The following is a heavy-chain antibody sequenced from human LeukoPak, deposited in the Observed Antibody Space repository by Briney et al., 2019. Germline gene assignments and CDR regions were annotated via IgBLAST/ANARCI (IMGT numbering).Heavy chain of an antibody. Sequence: ASVKVSCTASGYTFTGYYMHWVRQAPGQGLEWMGWINPNSGGTNYAQKFQGRVTMTRDTSISTAYMELSRLRSDDTAVYYCARVLSLPIAAAVSNWFDPWGQGTLVTVSS. CDR1: GYTFTGYY. J-gene: IGHJ5*02. CDR3: ARVLSLPIAAAVSNWFDP. D-gene: IGHD6-13*01. V-gene: IGHV1-2*02. CDR2: INPNSGGT.